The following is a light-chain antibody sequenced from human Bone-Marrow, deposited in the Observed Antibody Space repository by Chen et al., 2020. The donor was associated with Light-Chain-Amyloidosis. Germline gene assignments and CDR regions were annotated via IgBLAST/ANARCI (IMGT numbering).Light chain of an antibody. J-gene: IGLJ2*01. CDR2: DDS. V-gene: IGLV2-23*02. CDR3: SSYACGTTFVI. Sequence: QSSLPQPASVSGSPGQSITISCTGTSSVGGSYILVSWYQQHPGKVPNLMISDDSKRPSGVSARFSGAKSGSTASLTISGIQAEDEADYYCSSYACGTTFVIFGGGTKLTVI. CDR1: SSVGGSYIL.